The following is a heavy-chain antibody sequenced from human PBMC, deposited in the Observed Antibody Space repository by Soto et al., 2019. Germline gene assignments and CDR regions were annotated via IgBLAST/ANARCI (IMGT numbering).Heavy chain of an antibody. Sequence: QVQLVQSGAEVRKPGSSVKVSCKASGGTFSSYTVSWVRQAPGQGLEWKGRIVPILDITKYAQKFQGRVTITADRSTSTAYMELSSLRSEDTAIYYCARDGGYNSMLGYWGQGTLVTVSS. J-gene: IGHJ4*02. CDR2: IVPILDIT. V-gene: IGHV1-69*08. D-gene: IGHD5-12*01. CDR1: GGTFSSYT. CDR3: ARDGGYNSMLGY.